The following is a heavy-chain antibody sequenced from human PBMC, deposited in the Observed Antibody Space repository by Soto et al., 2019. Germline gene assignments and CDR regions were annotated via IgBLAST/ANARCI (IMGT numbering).Heavy chain of an antibody. CDR3: TTGDSSGYYCNDAFDI. J-gene: IGHJ3*02. D-gene: IGHD3-22*01. Sequence: GGSLRLSCAASGFTFSNAWMNWVRQAPGKGLEWVGRIKSKTDGGTTDYAAPVKGRFTISRDDSKNTLYLQMNSLKTEDTAVYYCTTGDSSGYYCNDAFDIWGQGTMVTVSS. V-gene: IGHV3-15*07. CDR2: IKSKTDGGTT. CDR1: GFTFSNAW.